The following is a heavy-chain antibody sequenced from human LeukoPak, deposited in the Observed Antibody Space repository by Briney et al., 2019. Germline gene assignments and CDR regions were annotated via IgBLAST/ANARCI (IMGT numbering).Heavy chain of an antibody. CDR2: IIPIFGTA. D-gene: IGHD2-2*01. V-gene: IGHV1-69*01. CDR3: ARDGDSRYCGSTSCFPFDP. J-gene: IGHJ5*02. Sequence: AASVKVSCKASGGTFSSYAISWVRQAPGQGLEWMGGIIPIFGTANYAQKFQGRVTITADESTSTAYMELSSLRSEDTAVYYCARDGDSRYCGSTSCFPFDPWGQGTLVTVSS. CDR1: GGTFSSYA.